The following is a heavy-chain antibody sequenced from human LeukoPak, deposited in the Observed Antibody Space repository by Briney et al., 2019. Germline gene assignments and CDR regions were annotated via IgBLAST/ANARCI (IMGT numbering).Heavy chain of an antibody. CDR1: GFAFSSYS. CDR2: ISSSSSYI. J-gene: IGHJ4*02. V-gene: IGHV3-21*01. CDR3: ARVGRWPYFDY. Sequence: GGSLRLSCAASGFAFSSYSMNWVRQAPGKGLEWVSSISSSSSYIYYADSVKGRFTISRDNAKNSLYLQMNSLRAEDTAVYYCARVGRWPYFDYWGQGTLVTVSS. D-gene: IGHD4-23*01.